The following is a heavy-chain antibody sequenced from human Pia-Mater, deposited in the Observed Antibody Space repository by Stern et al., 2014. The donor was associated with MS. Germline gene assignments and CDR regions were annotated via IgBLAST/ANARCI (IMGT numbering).Heavy chain of an antibody. CDR1: GFTFSNYG. CDR3: ARALQLKSGHNWFDP. J-gene: IGHJ5*02. V-gene: IGHV3-33*01. CDR2: IWFDGSNK. Sequence: QVQLVESGGGVVQPGRSQRLSCAASGFTFSNYGMHWARQAPGKGLEWVAFIWFDGSNKYYSDSVKGRFSISRDNSKNTLYLQMNRLRAEDTAVYYCARALQLKSGHNWFDPWGQGTLVTVSS. D-gene: IGHD6-13*01.